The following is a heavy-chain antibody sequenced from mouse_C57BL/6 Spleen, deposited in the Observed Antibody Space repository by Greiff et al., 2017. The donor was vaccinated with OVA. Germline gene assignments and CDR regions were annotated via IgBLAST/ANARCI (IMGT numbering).Heavy chain of an antibody. CDR2: INPSSGYT. Sequence: QVQLKESGAELAKPGASVKLSCKASGYTFTSYWMHWVKQRPGQGLEWIGYINPSSGYTKYNQKFKDKATLTADKSSSTAYMQLSSLTYEDSAVYYCAYDYEGENAMDYWGQGTSVTVSS. CDR1: GYTFTSYW. V-gene: IGHV1-7*01. CDR3: AYDYEGENAMDY. D-gene: IGHD2-4*01. J-gene: IGHJ4*01.